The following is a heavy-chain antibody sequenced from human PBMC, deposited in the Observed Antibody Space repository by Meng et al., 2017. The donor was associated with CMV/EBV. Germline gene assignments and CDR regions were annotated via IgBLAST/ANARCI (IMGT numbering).Heavy chain of an antibody. CDR3: ARSVPAAMEYSSSPGNYYGMDV. D-gene: IGHD2-2*01. J-gene: IGHJ6*02. V-gene: IGHV1-18*01. CDR1: GYTFTSYG. CDR2: ISAYNGNT. Sequence: SVKVSCKASGYTFTSYGISWVRQAPGQGLEWMGWISAYNGNTNYAQKLQGRVTMTTDTSTSTAYMELRSLRSDDTAVYYCARSVPAAMEYSSSPGNYYGMDVWGQGTTVTVSS.